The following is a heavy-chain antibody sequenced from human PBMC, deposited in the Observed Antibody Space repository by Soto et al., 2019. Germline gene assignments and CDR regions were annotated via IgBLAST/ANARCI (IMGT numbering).Heavy chain of an antibody. Sequence: GGSLRLSCAASGFTFSSYAMHWVRQAPGKGLEWVAVISYDGSNKYYADSVKGRFTISRDNSKNTLYLQMNSLRAEDTAVYYCATARRPGSYRSFDYWGQGTLGTVSS. CDR2: ISYDGSNK. J-gene: IGHJ4*02. CDR1: GFTFSSYA. V-gene: IGHV3-30-3*01. D-gene: IGHD5-18*01. CDR3: ATARRPGSYRSFDY.